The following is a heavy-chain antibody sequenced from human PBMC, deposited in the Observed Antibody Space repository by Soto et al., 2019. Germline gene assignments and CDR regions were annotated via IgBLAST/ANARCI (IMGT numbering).Heavy chain of an antibody. D-gene: IGHD6-19*01. CDR1: GFTFSSYA. V-gene: IGHV3-13*04. CDR3: VRLGRDGCFDY. Sequence: EVQLVESGGGLVQPGGSLRLSCAASGFTFSSYAMHWVRQPTGKGLEWVSAIGTAGDTYYAGSAKGRFTISRENAKSSLYLQMNSLRAGDTAVYYCVRLGRDGCFDYWGQGTLVTVSS. J-gene: IGHJ4*02. CDR2: IGTAGDT.